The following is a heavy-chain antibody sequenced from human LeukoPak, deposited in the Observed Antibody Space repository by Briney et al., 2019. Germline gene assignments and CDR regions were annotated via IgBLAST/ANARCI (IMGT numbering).Heavy chain of an antibody. J-gene: IGHJ4*02. Sequence: GASVKVSCKASGGTFSSYAISWVRHAPGQGLEWMGGIIPIFGTANYAQKFQGRVTITTDESTSTAYMELSSLRSEDTAVYYCARGSSSGWYDGVDYWGQGTLVTVSS. CDR3: ARGSSSGWYDGVDY. CDR2: IIPIFGTA. CDR1: GGTFSSYA. V-gene: IGHV1-69*05. D-gene: IGHD6-19*01.